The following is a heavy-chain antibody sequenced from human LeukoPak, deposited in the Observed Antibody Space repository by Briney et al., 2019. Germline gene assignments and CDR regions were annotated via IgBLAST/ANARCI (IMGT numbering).Heavy chain of an antibody. CDR3: ARRGYNYGYYFDY. V-gene: IGHV5-51*01. Sequence: GESLKISCKGSGYSFSSYWIGWVRHMPGKGLEWMGIIYPGDSDTRYSPSFQGQVTISADKSISTAYLQWSSLKASDTAMYYCARRGYNYGYYFDYWGQGTLVTVSA. J-gene: IGHJ4*02. CDR2: IYPGDSDT. D-gene: IGHD5-18*01. CDR1: GYSFSSYW.